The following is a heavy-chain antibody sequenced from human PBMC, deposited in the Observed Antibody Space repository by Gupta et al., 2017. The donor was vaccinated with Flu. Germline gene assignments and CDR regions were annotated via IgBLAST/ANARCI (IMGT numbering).Heavy chain of an antibody. CDR3: AKERTPRSSSCWPFDC. D-gene: IGHD6-19*01. Sequence: QLHMVESGGCGVQPGGSVRVPCPPSGLTSSEYAWHWVRQVPGKGLECVAVVAHDGSVKYYADPVKGRFTISRDNTKNTMCLQMNSLRREDTALYYCAKERTPRSSSCWPFDCWDQGTLVTVSS. CDR1: GLTSSEYA. CDR2: VAHDGSVK. V-gene: IGHV3-30*18. J-gene: IGHJ4*02.